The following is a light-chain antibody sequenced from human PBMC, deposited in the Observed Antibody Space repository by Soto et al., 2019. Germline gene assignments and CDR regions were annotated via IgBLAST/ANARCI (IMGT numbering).Light chain of an antibody. CDR2: GAS. CDR3: QQYTNWPSWT. Sequence: VLTQSADTLCRSTGEKDPLSCRASQSVNSYLAWYQQKPGQAPRLLIYGASTRATGIPARFSGSGSGTEFTLTISSLQSEDFAVYYCQQYTNWPSWTFGQGTTVDIK. J-gene: IGKJ1*01. CDR1: QSVNSY. V-gene: IGKV3-15*01.